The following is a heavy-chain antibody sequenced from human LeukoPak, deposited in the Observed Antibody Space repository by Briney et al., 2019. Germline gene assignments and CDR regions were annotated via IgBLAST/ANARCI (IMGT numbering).Heavy chain of an antibody. Sequence: GASVKVSCKASGYTFTGYYMHWVRQAPGQGLEWMGWINPNSGGTNYAQKFQGRVTMTRDTSISTAYMELSRLRSDDTAVYYCARESPFTSMAEYFQHWGQGTLVTVSS. V-gene: IGHV1-2*02. CDR3: ARESPFTSMAEYFQH. J-gene: IGHJ1*01. CDR1: GYTFTGYY. CDR2: INPNSGGT.